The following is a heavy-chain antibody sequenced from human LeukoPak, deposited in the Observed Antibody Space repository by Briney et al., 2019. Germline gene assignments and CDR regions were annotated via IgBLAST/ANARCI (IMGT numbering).Heavy chain of an antibody. Sequence: GGSLRLSCAASGFTFSSYSMNWVRQAPGKGLEWVSSISSSSYIYYADSVKGRFTISRDNAKNSLYLQMNSLRAEDTAVYYCAILSSGDAFDIWGQGTMVTVSS. CDR2: ISSSSYI. J-gene: IGHJ3*02. D-gene: IGHD3-10*01. CDR1: GFTFSSYS. V-gene: IGHV3-21*01. CDR3: AILSSGDAFDI.